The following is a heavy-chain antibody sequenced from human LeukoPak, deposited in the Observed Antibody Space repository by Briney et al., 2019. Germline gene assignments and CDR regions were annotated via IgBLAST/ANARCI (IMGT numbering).Heavy chain of an antibody. CDR1: GFTFSSYA. V-gene: IGHV3-30*04. J-gene: IGHJ4*02. CDR3: ARDYGYDSIDY. CDR2: ISYDGSNK. Sequence: GRSLRLSCSASGFTFSSYAMHRVRQAPGKGLEWVAVISYDGSNKYYADSVKGRFTISRDNSKNTLYLQMNSLRAEDTAVYYCARDYGYDSIDYWGQGTLVTVSS. D-gene: IGHD5-12*01.